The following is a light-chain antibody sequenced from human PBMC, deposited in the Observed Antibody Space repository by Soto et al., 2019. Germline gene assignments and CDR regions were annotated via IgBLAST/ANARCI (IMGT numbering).Light chain of an antibody. CDR2: GNT. CDR3: QSYDISLSGHVV. CDR1: SSNIGADYD. V-gene: IGLV1-40*01. J-gene: IGLJ2*01. Sequence: QPVLTQPPSVSGAPGQRVTISCTGSSSNIGADYDVHWYQQVPGRAPQLLIYGNTNRPSGVPDRFSGSKSGTSASLAIAELQAEDEADYFCQSYDISLSGHVVFGGGTKVTVL.